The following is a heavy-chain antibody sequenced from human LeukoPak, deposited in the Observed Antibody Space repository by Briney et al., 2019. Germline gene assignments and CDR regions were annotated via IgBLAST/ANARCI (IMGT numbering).Heavy chain of an antibody. J-gene: IGHJ4*02. Sequence: SVKVSCKASGGTFSSYAISWVRQAPGQGLEWMGGIIPIFGTTNYAQKFQGRVTITADKSTSTAYMELSSLRSEDTAVYYCARRGYSGSYYYFDYWGQGTLVTVSS. CDR3: ARRGYSGSYYYFDY. V-gene: IGHV1-69*06. D-gene: IGHD1-26*01. CDR1: GGTFSSYA. CDR2: IIPIFGTT.